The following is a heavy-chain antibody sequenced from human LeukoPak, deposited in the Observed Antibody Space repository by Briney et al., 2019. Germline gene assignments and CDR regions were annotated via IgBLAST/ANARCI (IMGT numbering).Heavy chain of an antibody. CDR1: GFTFSDYY. D-gene: IGHD3-10*01. CDR2: ISSSGSTI. Sequence: PGGSLRLSCAASGFTFSDYYMSWIRQAPGKGLEWVSYISSSGSTIYYADSVKGRFTVSRDNAKNSLYLQMNSLRAEDTAVYYCARDLDGSGSYQSLPLDYWGQGTLVTVSS. V-gene: IGHV3-11*01. CDR3: ARDLDGSGSYQSLPLDY. J-gene: IGHJ4*02.